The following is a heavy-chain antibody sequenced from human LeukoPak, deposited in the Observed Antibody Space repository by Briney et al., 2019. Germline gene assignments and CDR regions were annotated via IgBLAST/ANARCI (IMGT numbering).Heavy chain of an antibody. Sequence: QTGGSLRLSCAASGFTVSSNYMSWVRQAPGEGLEWVSAISGSGGSTYYADSVKGRFTISRDNSKNTLYLQMNSLRAEDTAVYYCANQYSSSSPLDYWGQGTLVTVSS. D-gene: IGHD6-6*01. CDR3: ANQYSSSSPLDY. V-gene: IGHV3-23*01. J-gene: IGHJ4*02. CDR1: GFTVSSNY. CDR2: ISGSGGST.